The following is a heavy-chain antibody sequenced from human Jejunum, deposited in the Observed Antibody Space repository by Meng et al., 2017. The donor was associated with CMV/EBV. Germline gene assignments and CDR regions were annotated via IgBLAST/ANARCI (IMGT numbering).Heavy chain of an antibody. CDR2: ISGSAT. D-gene: IGHD3-22*01. V-gene: IGHV3-23*01. CDR1: FPFSNYA. Sequence: FPFSNYAMSWVRQAPGKGLEWVSGISGSATYYADSVKGRLTISRDNSKNTLYLQMNSLTVDDTAVYFCARRSWAMKVEGTYGMDVWGQGTTVTVSS. CDR3: ARRSWAMKVEGTYGMDV. J-gene: IGHJ6*02.